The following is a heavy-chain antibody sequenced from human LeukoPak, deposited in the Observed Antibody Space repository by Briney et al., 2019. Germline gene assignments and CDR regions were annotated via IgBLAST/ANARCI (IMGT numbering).Heavy chain of an antibody. D-gene: IGHD6-13*01. CDR3: ARASSSWSIDY. CDR2: INHSGST. J-gene: IGHJ4*02. CDR1: GGSISGYY. V-gene: IGHV4-34*01. Sequence: KPSETLSLTCAVYGGSISGYYWSWIRQPPGKGLEWIGEINHSGSTNYNPSLKSRVTISVDTSKNQFSLKLSSVTAADTAVYYCARASSSWSIDYWGQGTLVTVSS.